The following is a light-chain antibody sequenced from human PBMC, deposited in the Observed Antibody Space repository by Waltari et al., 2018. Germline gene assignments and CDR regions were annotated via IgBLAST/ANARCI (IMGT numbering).Light chain of an antibody. CDR2: NND. V-gene: IGLV1-47*01. Sequence: QSVLTQPPSASGAPGQTITISCSGGGSHLGRHYVYRYQQFPGRAPRLIIHNNDQRPSGVPDRFSGSKSGISGSLAISGLRSDDEADYYCAAWDETLNTFLFGTGTKVAAL. J-gene: IGLJ1*01. CDR1: GSHLGRHY. CDR3: AAWDETLNTFL.